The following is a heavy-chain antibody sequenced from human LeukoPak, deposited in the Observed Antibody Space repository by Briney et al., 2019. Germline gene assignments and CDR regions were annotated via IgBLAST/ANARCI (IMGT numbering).Heavy chain of an antibody. V-gene: IGHV3-74*01. Sequence: GGSLRLSCAASDFPFSNYWMHWVRHVPGERLTWVSRISSDGTKIGYAASVKGRFTIFRDNGKNTLSLRMNTLGVEDTAIYYCVRDSPRAFDLWGRGTMVTVS. CDR2: ISSDGTKI. CDR3: VRDSPRAFDL. J-gene: IGHJ3*01. CDR1: DFPFSNYW.